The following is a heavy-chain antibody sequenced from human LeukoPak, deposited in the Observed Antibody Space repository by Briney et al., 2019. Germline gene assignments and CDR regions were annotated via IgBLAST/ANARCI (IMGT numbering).Heavy chain of an antibody. D-gene: IGHD3-3*01. Sequence: PGGSLRLSCAASGFTFSSYWMSWVRQAPGKGLEWVSAISGSGGSTYYADSVKGRFTISRDNSKNTLYLQMNSLRAEDTAVYYCAKSVGDFWSGYKGPNYWGQGTLVTVSS. CDR2: ISGSGGST. CDR3: AKSVGDFWSGYKGPNY. CDR1: GFTFSSYW. J-gene: IGHJ4*02. V-gene: IGHV3-23*01.